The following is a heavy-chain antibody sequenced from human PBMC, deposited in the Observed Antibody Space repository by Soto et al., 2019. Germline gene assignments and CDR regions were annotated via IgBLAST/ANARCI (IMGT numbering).Heavy chain of an antibody. D-gene: IGHD2-15*01. CDR2: IYDSGST. Sequence: PSVTLSLTWSVSGKSPKNHYWAWIRHSPGKGPERIGSIYDSGSTNYSPALKSRVSMSVDTSKYLFSLKMNSVTASCTAVYYSVSSSTVLVAYFEYWGTETVDTVFS. V-gene: IGHV4-59*11. CDR3: VSSSTVLVAYFEY. CDR1: GKSPKNHY. J-gene: IGHJ4*02.